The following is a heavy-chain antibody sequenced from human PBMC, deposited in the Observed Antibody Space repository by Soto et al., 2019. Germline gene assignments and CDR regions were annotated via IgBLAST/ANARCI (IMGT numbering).Heavy chain of an antibody. D-gene: IGHD3-22*01. CDR1: GFTFSSYA. V-gene: IGHV3-23*01. Sequence: EVQLLESGGGLVQPGGSLRLSCAASGFTFSSYAMSWVRQAPGKGLEWVSAISGSGGRTYYADSVKGRFTISRDNSKNPLYLQMNSLRAEDTAVYYCAKVAMIVVVITFDYFDYWGQGTLFTV. CDR3: AKVAMIVVVITFDYFDY. J-gene: IGHJ4*02. CDR2: ISGSGGRT.